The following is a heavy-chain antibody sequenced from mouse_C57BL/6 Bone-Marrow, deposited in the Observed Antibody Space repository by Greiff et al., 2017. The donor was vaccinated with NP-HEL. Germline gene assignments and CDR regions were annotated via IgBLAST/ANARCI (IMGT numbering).Heavy chain of an antibody. CDR1: GYTFTSYG. D-gene: IGHD1-1*01. CDR3: ARQGDLLLRWFAY. J-gene: IGHJ3*01. CDR2: IYPRSGNT. Sequence: QVQLKESGAELARPGASVKLSCKASGYTFTSYGISWVKQRTGQGLEWIGEIYPRSGNTYYNEKFKGKATLTADKSSSTAYMELRSLTSEDSAVYFCARQGDLLLRWFAYWGQGTLVTVSA. V-gene: IGHV1-81*01.